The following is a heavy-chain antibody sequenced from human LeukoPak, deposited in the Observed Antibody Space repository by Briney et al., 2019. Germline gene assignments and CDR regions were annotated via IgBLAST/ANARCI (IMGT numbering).Heavy chain of an antibody. D-gene: IGHD3-9*01. V-gene: IGHV4-61*02. CDR2: IYTSGST. CDR1: GGSISSGSYY. Sequence: PSETLSLTCTVSGGSISSGSYYWSWIRQPAGKGLEWVGRIYTSGSTNYNPSLKSRVTISVDTSKNQFSLKLSSVTAADTAVYYCARSDRDYDILTGYYYPPHFDYWGQGTLVTVSS. J-gene: IGHJ4*02. CDR3: ARSDRDYDILTGYYYPPHFDY.